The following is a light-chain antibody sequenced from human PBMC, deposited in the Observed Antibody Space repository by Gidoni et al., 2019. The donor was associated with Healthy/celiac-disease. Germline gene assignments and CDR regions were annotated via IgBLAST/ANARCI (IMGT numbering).Light chain of an antibody. CDR3: QQYGSSPYT. CDR2: GAS. CDR1: QSVRSSY. J-gene: IGKJ2*01. V-gene: IGKV3-20*01. Sequence: EIVSTPSPGTLSLSPGERATLSCRASQSVRSSYLAWYQQKPGQAPRLLIYGASSRATGIPDRFSGSGSGTDFTLTISRLEPEDFAVYYWQQYGSSPYTFGQGTKLEIK.